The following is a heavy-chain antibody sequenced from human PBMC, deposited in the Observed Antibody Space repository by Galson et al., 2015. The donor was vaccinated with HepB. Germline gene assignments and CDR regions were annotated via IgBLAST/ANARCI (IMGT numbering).Heavy chain of an antibody. Sequence: SLRLSCAASGFTFSSYWMSWVRQAPGKGLEWVANIKQDGSEKYYVDSVKGRFTISRDNAKNSLYLQMNSLRAEDTAVYYCARDYKFYYDSSGYYYIGWSSGSLVWGDYWGQGTLVTVSS. CDR3: ARDYKFYYDSSGYYYIGWSSGSLVWGDY. CDR2: IKQDGSEK. CDR1: GFTFSSYW. J-gene: IGHJ4*02. V-gene: IGHV3-7*03. D-gene: IGHD3-22*01.